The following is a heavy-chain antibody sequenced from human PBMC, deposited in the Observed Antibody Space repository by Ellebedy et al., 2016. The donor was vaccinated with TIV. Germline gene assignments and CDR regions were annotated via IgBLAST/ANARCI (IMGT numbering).Heavy chain of an antibody. D-gene: IGHD5-24*01. CDR1: GGSISSYY. J-gene: IGHJ5*02. Sequence: GSLRLXCTVSGGSISSYYWSWIRQPPGKGLEWIGYIYYSGSTNYNPSLKSRVTISVDTSKNQFSLKLSSVTAADTAVYYCARARFRDGYNTWGQGTLVTVSS. V-gene: IGHV4-59*13. CDR2: IYYSGST. CDR3: ARARFRDGYNT.